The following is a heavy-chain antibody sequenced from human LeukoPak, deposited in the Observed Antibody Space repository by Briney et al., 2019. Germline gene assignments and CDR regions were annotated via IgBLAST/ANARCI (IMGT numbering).Heavy chain of an antibody. D-gene: IGHD1-1*01. Sequence: PSETLSLTCTVSGGSISSYYWSWIRQPPGKGLEWIGYIYYSGSTNYNPSLKSRVTTSVDTSKNQFSLKLSSVTAADTAVSYCARRRTGTLRFDAFDIWGQGTMVTVSS. J-gene: IGHJ3*02. CDR1: GGSISSYY. V-gene: IGHV4-59*08. CDR2: IYYSGST. CDR3: ARRRTGTLRFDAFDI.